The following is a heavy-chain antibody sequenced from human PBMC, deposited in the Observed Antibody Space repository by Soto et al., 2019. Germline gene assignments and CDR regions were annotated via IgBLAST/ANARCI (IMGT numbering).Heavy chain of an antibody. V-gene: IGHV5-51*01. CDR1: GYNYNLHW. CDR2: IYPGDSDT. D-gene: IGHD3-16*01. CDR3: ARHLRSYDFFQYYYGIDV. Sequence: PGESLKISCRGSGYNYNLHWISWVRQKPGRGLEWMGIIYPGDSDTRYNPSFQGQVTISVDKSINTAYLQWDSLDASDTATYYCARHLRSYDFFQYYYGIDVWGQGSTVTVSS. J-gene: IGHJ6*02.